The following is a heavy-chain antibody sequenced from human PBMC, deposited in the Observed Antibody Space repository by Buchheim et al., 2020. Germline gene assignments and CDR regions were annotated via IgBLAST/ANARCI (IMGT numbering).Heavy chain of an antibody. CDR1: GFTFSSCD. J-gene: IGHJ4*02. CDR2: INSGGGTT. D-gene: IGHD3-22*01. CDR3: ARDPLYYGIGAYYSLLDY. Sequence: EVQLLEFGGGLVQPGGSLRLSCAASGFTFSSCDMDWVRQAPGKGLEWVSTINSGGGTTYYADSVKGRVTITRDNSKNTLYLQMNSLRAEDTAFYYCARDPLYYGIGAYYSLLDYWGQGTL. V-gene: IGHV3-23*01.